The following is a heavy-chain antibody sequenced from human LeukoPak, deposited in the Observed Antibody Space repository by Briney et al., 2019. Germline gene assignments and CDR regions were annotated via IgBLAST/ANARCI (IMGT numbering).Heavy chain of an antibody. D-gene: IGHD3-10*01. CDR2: ISWDGGST. CDR1: GFTFDDYA. Sequence: GGSLRLSCAASGFTFDDYAMHWVRQAPGKGLEWVSLISWDGGSTYYADSVKGRFTISRDNSKNSLYLQMNSLRAEDTALYYCAKASYYGSGSHVDYWGQGTLVTVSS. V-gene: IGHV3-43D*03. CDR3: AKASYYGSGSHVDY. J-gene: IGHJ4*02.